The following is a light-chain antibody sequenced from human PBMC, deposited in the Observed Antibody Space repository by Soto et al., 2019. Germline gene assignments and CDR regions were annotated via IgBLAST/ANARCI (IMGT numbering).Light chain of an antibody. J-gene: IGKJ2*01. CDR3: QQRGNWPPYT. CDR1: QSVSNY. V-gene: IGKV3-11*01. Sequence: EIVLTQSPATLSLSPGERATLSCRASQSVSNYLAWYQQKPGQAPRLLIFSASNRAPGIPARFSGSGSGTDFTLTISTLEPEDFAVYYCQQRGNWPPYTFGQGTKVEIK. CDR2: SAS.